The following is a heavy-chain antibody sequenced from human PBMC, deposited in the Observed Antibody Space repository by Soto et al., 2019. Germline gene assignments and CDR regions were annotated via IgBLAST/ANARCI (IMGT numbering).Heavy chain of an antibody. Sequence: SETLSLTCTVSGGSISSSSYYWGWIRQPPGKGLEWIGSIYYSGSTYYNPSLKSRVTISVDTSKNQFSLKLSSVTAADTAVYYCASIVVVVAASWFDPWGQGTLVTVSS. CDR3: ASIVVVVAASWFDP. CDR1: GGSISSSSYY. J-gene: IGHJ5*02. V-gene: IGHV4-39*01. D-gene: IGHD2-15*01. CDR2: IYYSGST.